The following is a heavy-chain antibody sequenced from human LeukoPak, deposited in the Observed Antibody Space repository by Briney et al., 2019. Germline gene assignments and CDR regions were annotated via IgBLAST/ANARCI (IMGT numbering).Heavy chain of an antibody. CDR1: GGSISSSSYY. D-gene: IGHD6-19*01. Sequence: SETLSLTCTVSGGSISSSSYYWGWIRQPPGKGLEWIGSIYYSGSTYYNPSLKSRVTISVDTSKNQFSLKLSSVTAADTAVYYCARGRDVAGDYWGQGTLVTVSS. J-gene: IGHJ4*02. CDR2: IYYSGST. V-gene: IGHV4-39*01. CDR3: ARGRDVAGDY.